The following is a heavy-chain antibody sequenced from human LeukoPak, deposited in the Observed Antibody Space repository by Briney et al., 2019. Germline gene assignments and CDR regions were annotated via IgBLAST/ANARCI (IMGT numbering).Heavy chain of an antibody. J-gene: IGHJ4*02. V-gene: IGHV3-74*01. Sequence: PGGSLRLSCAASGFSFSTHWMHWVRQAPGKGLVCVAQINSDGSRTSYADSVKGRFTISRDNAKNTLYLEMISLGAEDTAVYYCGSLTVVARDHWGQGTLVTVSS. D-gene: IGHD3-22*01. CDR3: GSLTVVARDH. CDR1: GFSFSTHW. CDR2: INSDGSRT.